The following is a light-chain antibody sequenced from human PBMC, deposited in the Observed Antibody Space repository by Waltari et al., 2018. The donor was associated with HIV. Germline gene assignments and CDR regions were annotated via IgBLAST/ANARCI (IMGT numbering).Light chain of an antibody. J-gene: IGLJ3*02. CDR2: VDT. V-gene: IGLV3-10*01. Sequence: SYELTQPPSVSVSPGQTARITCSGDALPKKYASWYQQKSGQAPVLVIYVDTKRPSGIPERFSGSSSGTMATLTISGAQVEDEADYYCDSTDSSGNHRVFGGGTKLTVL. CDR1: ALPKKY. CDR3: DSTDSSGNHRV.